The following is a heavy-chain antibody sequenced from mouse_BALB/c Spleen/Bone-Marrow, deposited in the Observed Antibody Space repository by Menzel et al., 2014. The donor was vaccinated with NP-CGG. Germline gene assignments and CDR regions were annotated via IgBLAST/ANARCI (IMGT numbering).Heavy chain of an antibody. CDR1: GYTFSNYW. CDR2: IYPGNSDT. V-gene: IGHV1-5*01. CDR3: TTLARSDFDY. D-gene: IGHD3-1*01. Sequence: VQLQQSGTVLASPGAAVKMSCKASGYTFSNYWMHWVKQRPGQGLEWIGTIYPGNSDTTYNQKFKGKAKLTAVTSTSTAYMELSSLTNEDSAVYYCTTLARSDFDYWGQGTTLTVSS. J-gene: IGHJ2*01.